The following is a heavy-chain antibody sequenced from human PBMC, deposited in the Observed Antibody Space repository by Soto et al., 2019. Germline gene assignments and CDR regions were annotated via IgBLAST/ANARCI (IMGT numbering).Heavy chain of an antibody. CDR2: TYYRSKWST. Sequence: PSQSLSLTCAISRDSVSSNSATCDWIRQSPSRGLEWLGRTYYRSKWSTDYAVSVKGRITINPYTSNNQFSLHLNSVTPDDTAVYYCARLIGNSWLDSWGQGTLVTGSS. J-gene: IGHJ5*01. CDR3: ARLIGNSWLDS. CDR1: RDSVSSNSAT. V-gene: IGHV6-1*01. D-gene: IGHD3-16*01.